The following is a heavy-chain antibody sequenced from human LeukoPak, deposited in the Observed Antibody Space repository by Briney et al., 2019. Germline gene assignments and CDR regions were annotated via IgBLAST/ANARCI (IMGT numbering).Heavy chain of an antibody. D-gene: IGHD2-8*01. J-gene: IGHJ6*03. V-gene: IGHV3-23*01. CDR3: AKGPLGYCTNGVCERHYYYYMDV. CDR2: ISGSGGST. CDR1: GFTFSSYA. Sequence: GRSLRLSCAASGFTFSSYAMSWVRQAPGKGLEWVSAISGSGGSTYYADSVKGRFTISRDNSKNTLYLQMNSLRAEDTAVYYCAKGPLGYCTNGVCERHYYYYMDVWCKVTTVTVYS.